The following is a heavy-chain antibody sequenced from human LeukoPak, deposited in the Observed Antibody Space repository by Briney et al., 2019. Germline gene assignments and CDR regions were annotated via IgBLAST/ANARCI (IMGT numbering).Heavy chain of an antibody. CDR3: AVSPFLNYYDTEFDI. D-gene: IGHD3-22*01. Sequence: GGSLRHSCAASGFTVSSNYMSWVRQAPGKGLEWVSVIYSGGSTYYADSVKGRFTISRHNSKNTLYLQMNSLRAEDTAVYYCAVSPFLNYYDTEFDIWGQGTMVTVSS. CDR2: IYSGGST. CDR1: GFTVSSNY. J-gene: IGHJ3*02. V-gene: IGHV3-53*04.